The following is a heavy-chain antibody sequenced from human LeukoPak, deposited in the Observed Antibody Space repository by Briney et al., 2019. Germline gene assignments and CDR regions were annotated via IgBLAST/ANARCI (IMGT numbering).Heavy chain of an antibody. D-gene: IGHD1-26*01. J-gene: IGHJ4*02. CDR2: IKRKGGGGTI. CDR1: GFIFTNAW. CDR3: TTDRLTVGALGIVY. Sequence: GGSLRLSCAASGFIFTNAWMSWVRQAPGKGLEWVGRIKRKGGGGTIDYAAPVKGRFTISRDDSKKTLYLQMNSLKTEDTAVYYCTTDRLTVGALGIVYWGQGTLVTVSS. V-gene: IGHV3-15*01.